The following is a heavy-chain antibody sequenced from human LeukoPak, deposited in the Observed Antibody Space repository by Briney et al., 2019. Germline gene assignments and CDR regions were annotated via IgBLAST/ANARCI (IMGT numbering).Heavy chain of an antibody. CDR2: ISSSGSTI. CDR1: GFTFSSYE. J-gene: IGHJ4*02. D-gene: IGHD2-2*01. Sequence: PGGSLRLSCAASGFTFSSYEMNWVRQAPGKGLEWVSYISSSGSTIYYADSVKGRFTISRDNAKNSLYLQMNSLRAGDTAVYYCARAPRKVVVPAGSHFDYWGQGTLVTVSS. CDR3: ARAPRKVVVPAGSHFDY. V-gene: IGHV3-48*03.